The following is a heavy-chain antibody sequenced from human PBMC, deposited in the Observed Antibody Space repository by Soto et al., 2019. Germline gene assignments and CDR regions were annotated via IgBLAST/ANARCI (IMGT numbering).Heavy chain of an antibody. CDR1: GYTFTGYY. CDR2: INPNSGGT. D-gene: IGHD6-13*01. CDR3: ARDHSSSWYGGYDY. Sequence: ASVKVSCKASGYTFTGYYMHWVRQAPGQGLEWMGWINPNSGGTNYAQKFQGWVTMTRDASISTAYMELSRLRSDDTAVYYCARDHSSSWYGGYDYWGQGTLVTVSS. J-gene: IGHJ4*02. V-gene: IGHV1-2*04.